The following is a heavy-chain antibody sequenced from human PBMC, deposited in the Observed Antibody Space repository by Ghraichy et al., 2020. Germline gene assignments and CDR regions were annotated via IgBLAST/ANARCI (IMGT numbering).Heavy chain of an antibody. CDR1: GGSISSSSYY. Sequence: QLQLQESGPGLVKPSETLSLTCTVSGGSISSSSYYWGWIRQPPGKGLEWIGSIYYSGSTYYNPSLKSRVTISVDTSKNQFSLKLSSVTAADTAVYYCARLSYGDYVLADYWGQGTLVTVSS. CDR2: IYYSGST. V-gene: IGHV4-39*01. CDR3: ARLSYGDYVLADY. D-gene: IGHD4-17*01. J-gene: IGHJ4*02.